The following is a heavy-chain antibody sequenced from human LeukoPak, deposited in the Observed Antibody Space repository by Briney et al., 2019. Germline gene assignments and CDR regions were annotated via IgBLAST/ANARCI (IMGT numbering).Heavy chain of an antibody. CDR2: IYTSGST. D-gene: IGHD5-18*01. V-gene: IGHV4-4*07. J-gene: IGHJ6*03. CDR1: GGSISSYY. CDR3: ARTTEGGYTYGYFYYYYMDV. Sequence: SETLSLTCTVSGGSISSYYWSWIRQPAGKGLEWTGRIYTSGSTNYNPSLKSRVTISVDTSKNQFSLKLTSVTAADTAVYYCARTTEGGYTYGYFYYYYMDVWGKGTRSPSP.